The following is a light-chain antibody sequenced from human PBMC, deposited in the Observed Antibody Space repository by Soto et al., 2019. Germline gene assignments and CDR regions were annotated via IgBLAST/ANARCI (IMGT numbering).Light chain of an antibody. CDR2: DAS. Sequence: DIQMTQSPSSLSASVGDRFTITRRASQSISSYLNWYQQKPGKSPKLLIYDASTLESGVPTRFSGSGSGTEFTLTISSLHPDDFATYYCQQYNILSTVGPVTKVEIK. J-gene: IGKJ1*01. CDR3: QQYNILST. V-gene: IGKV1-5*01. CDR1: QSISSY.